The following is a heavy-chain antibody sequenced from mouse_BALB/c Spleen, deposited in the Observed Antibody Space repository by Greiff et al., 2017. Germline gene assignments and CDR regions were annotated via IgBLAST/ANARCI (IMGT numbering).Heavy chain of an antibody. CDR1: GYSFTSYW. J-gene: IGHJ4*01. Sequence: EVQLQQSGTVLARPGASVKMSCKASGYSFTSYWMHWVKQRPGQGLEWIGAIYPGNSDTSYNQKFKGKAKLTAVTSASTAYMELSSLTNEDSAVYYCTRSLYGNHGHYAMDYWGQGTSVTVSS. CDR2: IYPGNSDT. D-gene: IGHD2-10*02. CDR3: TRSLYGNHGHYAMDY. V-gene: IGHV1-5*01.